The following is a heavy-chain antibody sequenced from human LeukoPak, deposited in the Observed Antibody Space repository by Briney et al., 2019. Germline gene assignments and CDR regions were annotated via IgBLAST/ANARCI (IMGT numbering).Heavy chain of an antibody. V-gene: IGHV1-18*01. D-gene: IGHD4-17*01. CDR3: ARGDDYGDYWGLY. J-gene: IGHJ4*02. Sequence: ASVKVSCKASGYTFAKYGITWVRQAPGQGLEWMGWISTYNGNTNYAQKLQGRVTMTTDTSTSAAYMELRSLISDDAAVYYCARGDDYGDYWGLYWGQGTLVTVSS. CDR1: GYTFAKYG. CDR2: ISTYNGNT.